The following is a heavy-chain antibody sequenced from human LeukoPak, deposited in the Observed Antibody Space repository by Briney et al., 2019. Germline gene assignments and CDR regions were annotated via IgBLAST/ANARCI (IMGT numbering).Heavy chain of an antibody. D-gene: IGHD4-17*01. Sequence: GGSLRLSCAASRYTFSSYSMNWVRQAPGKGLEWVSSISSSSSYIYYADSVKGRFTISRDNAKNSLYLQMNSLRAEDTAVYYCASSPRTTVTTYFDYWGQGTLVTVSS. CDR3: ASSPRTTVTTYFDY. J-gene: IGHJ4*02. V-gene: IGHV3-21*01. CDR1: RYTFSSYS. CDR2: ISSSSSYI.